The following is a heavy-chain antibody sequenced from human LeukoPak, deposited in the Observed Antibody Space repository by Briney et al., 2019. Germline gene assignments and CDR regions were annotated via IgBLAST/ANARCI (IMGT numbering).Heavy chain of an antibody. CDR2: ISYDGSNK. V-gene: IGHV3-30*04. CDR3: ARGHRMGYYDSSGTNWFDP. Sequence: GGSLRLSCAASGFTFSSYAMHWVRQAPGKGLEWVAVISYDGSNKYYADSVKGRFTISRDNSKNSLYLQMNSLRAEDTAVYYCARGHRMGYYDSSGTNWFDPWGQGTLVTVSS. J-gene: IGHJ5*02. CDR1: GFTFSSYA. D-gene: IGHD3-22*01.